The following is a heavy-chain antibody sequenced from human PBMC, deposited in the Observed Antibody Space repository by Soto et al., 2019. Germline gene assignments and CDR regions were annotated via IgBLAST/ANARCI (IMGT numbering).Heavy chain of an antibody. CDR1: GGSISSYY. CDR3: ARQGVPLRYFDWLLGSVDV. D-gene: IGHD3-9*01. CDR2: IYYSGST. J-gene: IGHJ6*02. V-gene: IGHV4-59*08. Sequence: QVQLQESGPGLVKPSETLSLTCTVSGGSISSYYWSWIRQPPGKGLEWIGYIYYSGSTNYNPSLQSRANISVDTSKNQFALKLRSVTAADTAVYYCARQGVPLRYFDWLLGSVDVWGQGTTVTVSS.